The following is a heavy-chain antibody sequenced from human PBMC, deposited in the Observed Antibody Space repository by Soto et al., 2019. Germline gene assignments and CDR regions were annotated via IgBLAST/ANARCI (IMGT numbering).Heavy chain of an antibody. J-gene: IGHJ5*02. CDR1: GFTFSSYG. Sequence: QVQLVESGGGVVQPGRSLRLSCAASGFTFSSYGMHWVRQAPGKGLEWVAVIWYDGSNKYYADSVKGRFTISRDNSKNTLYLQMNSLRAEDTAVYYCARDRGYAWFDPWGQGTLVTVSS. CDR2: IWYDGSNK. CDR3: ARDRGYAWFDP. D-gene: IGHD5-12*01. V-gene: IGHV3-33*01.